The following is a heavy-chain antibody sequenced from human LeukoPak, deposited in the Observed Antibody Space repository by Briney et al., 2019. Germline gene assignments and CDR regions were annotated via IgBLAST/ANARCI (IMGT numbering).Heavy chain of an antibody. CDR2: MNPNSGNT. Sequence: ASVKVSCKASGYTFTSYDINWVRQATGQGLEWMGWMNPNSGNTGYAQKFQGRVTMTRNTSISTAYMELSSLRSEDTAVYYCARGYNWNGYYYYMDVWGKGTTVTISS. D-gene: IGHD1-1*01. J-gene: IGHJ6*03. CDR3: ARGYNWNGYYYYMDV. CDR1: GYTFTSYD. V-gene: IGHV1-8*01.